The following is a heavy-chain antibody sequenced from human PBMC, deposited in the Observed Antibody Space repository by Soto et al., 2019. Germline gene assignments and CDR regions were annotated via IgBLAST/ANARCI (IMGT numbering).Heavy chain of an antibody. V-gene: IGHV1-69*01. CDR2: IIPIIGTA. D-gene: IGHD5-12*01. CDR1: GGTFNNYA. J-gene: IGHJ4*02. CDR3: ARGGVDGVAPSAFDY. Sequence: QVQLVQSGAEVKKPGSSVKVSCKASGGTFNNYAISWVRQAPGQGLEWMGGIIPIIGTADYAHKFQGRLAISADESTGTTLMELSSLRSEDTALYYCARGGVDGVAPSAFDYWGQGTLVTVSS.